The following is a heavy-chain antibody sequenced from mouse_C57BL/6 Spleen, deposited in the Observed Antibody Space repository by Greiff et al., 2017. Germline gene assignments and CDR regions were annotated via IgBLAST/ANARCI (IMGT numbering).Heavy chain of an antibody. D-gene: IGHD1-1*01. CDR1: GYTFTGYW. V-gene: IGHV1-64*01. CDR3: ARYCTRVAGYYAMDY. Sequence: QVQLQQSGAELVKPGASVKLSCKASGYTFTGYWMHWVKQRPGQGLEWIGMIHPNSGSTNYNEKFKSKATLTVDNSSSTAYMQLSSLTSEDSAVYYCARYCTRVAGYYAMDYWGQGTSVTVSS. J-gene: IGHJ4*01. CDR2: IHPNSGST.